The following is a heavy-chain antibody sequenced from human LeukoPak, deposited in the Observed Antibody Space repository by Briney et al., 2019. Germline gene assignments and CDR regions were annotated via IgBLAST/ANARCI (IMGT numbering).Heavy chain of an antibody. CDR1: GSTFSSYA. D-gene: IGHD2-15*01. CDR2: ISYDGSNK. V-gene: IGHV3-30*04. CDR3: AREGYCSGGSCYHYYYGMDV. J-gene: IGHJ6*04. Sequence: GRSLRLSCAASGSTFSSYAMHWVRQAPGRGLEGWAVISYDGSNKYYADSVKGRFTISRDNSKNTMYLKMNSLRAEDTAVYSCAREGYCSGGSCYHYYYGMDVWGKGTTVTVSS.